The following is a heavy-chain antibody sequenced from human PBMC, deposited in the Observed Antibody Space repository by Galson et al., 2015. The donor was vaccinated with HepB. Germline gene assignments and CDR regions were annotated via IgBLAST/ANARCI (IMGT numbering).Heavy chain of an antibody. D-gene: IGHD5-24*01. CDR3: ARDWIRDGASYYFDY. Sequence: SETLSLTCAVSGASIRTLDWWSWVRQSPGKRLEWIGQIYHSGDANYNPSFKSRVTMSVDTSKNQSSLKLSSVTAADTAIYYCARDWIRDGASYYFDYWGQGTLVTVSS. CDR2: IYHSGDA. V-gene: IGHV4/OR15-8*01. CDR1: GASIRTLDW. J-gene: IGHJ4*02.